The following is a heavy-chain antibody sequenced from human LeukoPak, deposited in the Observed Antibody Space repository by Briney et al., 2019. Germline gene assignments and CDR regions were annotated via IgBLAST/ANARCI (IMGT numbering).Heavy chain of an antibody. CDR3: AKTCGWYVFVY. V-gene: IGHV3-23*01. Sequence: GGSLRLSCAASGFTFSSYAMSWVRQAPGKGLEWVSAISGSGGSTYYADSVKGRFTISRDNSKNTLYLQMNSLRAEGTAVYYCAKTCGWYVFVYWGQGTLVTVSS. CDR2: ISGSGGST. D-gene: IGHD6-19*01. J-gene: IGHJ4*02. CDR1: GFTFSSYA.